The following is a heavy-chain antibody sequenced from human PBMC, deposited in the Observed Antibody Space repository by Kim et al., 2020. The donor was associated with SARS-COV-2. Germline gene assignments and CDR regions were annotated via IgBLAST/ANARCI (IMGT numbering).Heavy chain of an antibody. D-gene: IGHD3-22*01. V-gene: IGHV3-13*01. CDR2: IGTAGDT. J-gene: IGHJ2*01. CDR1: GFTFSSYD. CDR3: ARRSGYYGPPEWYFDL. Sequence: GGSLRLSCAASGFTFSSYDMHWVRQATGKGLEWVSAIGTAGDTYYPGSVKGRFTISRENAKNSLYLQMNSLRAGDTAVYYCARRSGYYGPPEWYFDLWGRGTLVTVSS.